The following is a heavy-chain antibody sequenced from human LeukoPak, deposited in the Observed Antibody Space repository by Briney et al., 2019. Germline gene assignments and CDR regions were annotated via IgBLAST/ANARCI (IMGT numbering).Heavy chain of an antibody. CDR2: IYYGGST. Sequence: PSETLSLTCTVSGGSISSYYWSWIRQPPXXXXXWIGYIYYGGSTNYNPSLKSRVTISVDTSKNQFSLKLSSVTAADTAVYYCARGIAADPLGRFDPWGQGTLVTVSS. CDR3: ARGIAADPLGRFDP. D-gene: IGHD6-13*01. J-gene: IGHJ5*02. V-gene: IGHV4-59*01. CDR1: GGSISSYY.